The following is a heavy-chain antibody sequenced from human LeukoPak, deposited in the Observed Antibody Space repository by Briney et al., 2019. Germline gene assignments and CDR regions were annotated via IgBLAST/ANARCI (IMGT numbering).Heavy chain of an antibody. Sequence: GGSLRLSCAASGFTFSSYAMHWVRQAPGKGVEWVAVISYDGRNKYYADSVKGGVTISRDNSKNTLYLQMNSLRAEDTAVYYCARETERLLGYWGQGTLVTVSS. D-gene: IGHD3-22*01. J-gene: IGHJ4*02. V-gene: IGHV3-30*04. CDR1: GFTFSSYA. CDR2: ISYDGRNK. CDR3: ARETERLLGY.